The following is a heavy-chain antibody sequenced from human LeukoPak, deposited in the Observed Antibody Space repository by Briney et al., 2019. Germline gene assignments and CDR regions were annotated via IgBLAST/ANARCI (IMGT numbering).Heavy chain of an antibody. CDR1: GFTFSPYA. V-gene: IGHV3-23*01. CDR2: ISGDNPGT. Sequence: GGSLRLSCEASGFTFSPYAMSWVRQTPGKGLEWVAAISGDNPGTYHASSVRGRFTISRDNSKNTVHLQMNGLGAEDAAIYYCAKASVGHCSGAFCYHFDFWGQGTLVTVSS. D-gene: IGHD2-15*01. CDR3: AKASVGHCSGAFCYHFDF. J-gene: IGHJ4*02.